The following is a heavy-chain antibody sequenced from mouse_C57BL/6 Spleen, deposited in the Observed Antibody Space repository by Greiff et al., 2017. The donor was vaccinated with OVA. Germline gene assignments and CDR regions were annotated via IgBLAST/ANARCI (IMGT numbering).Heavy chain of an antibody. V-gene: IGHV5-4*01. CDR3: ARGAHYYGRGDYYAMDY. Sequence: EVQRVESGGGLVKPGGSLKLSCAASGFTFSSYAMSWVRQTPEKRLEWVATISDGGSYTYYPDNVKGRFTISRDNAKNNLYLQMSHLKSEDTAMYYCARGAHYYGRGDYYAMDYWGQGTSVTVSS. CDR1: GFTFSSYA. D-gene: IGHD1-1*01. CDR2: ISDGGSYT. J-gene: IGHJ4*01.